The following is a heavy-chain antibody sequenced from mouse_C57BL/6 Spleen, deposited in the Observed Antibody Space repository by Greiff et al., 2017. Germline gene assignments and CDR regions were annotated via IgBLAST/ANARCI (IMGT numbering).Heavy chain of an antibody. J-gene: IGHJ1*03. CDR3: ARGDDYLRYFDV. CDR1: GFSLTSYG. CDR2: IGSGGST. V-gene: IGHV2-2*01. D-gene: IGHD2-4*01. Sequence: VQLQQSGPGLVQPSQSLSITCTVSGFSLTSYGVHWVRQSPGKGLEWLGVIGSGGSTDYNAAFISRLSISKDNSKSQVFFKMNSLQADDTAIYYCARGDDYLRYFDVWGTGTTVTVSS.